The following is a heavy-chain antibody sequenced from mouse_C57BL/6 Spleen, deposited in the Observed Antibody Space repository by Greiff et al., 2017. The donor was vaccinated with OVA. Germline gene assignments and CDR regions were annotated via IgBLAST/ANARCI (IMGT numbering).Heavy chain of an antibody. J-gene: IGHJ3*01. CDR2: ISAGGSYT. V-gene: IGHV5-4*03. D-gene: IGHD2-3*01. CDR3: ASSYDGYYPTWFAY. Sequence: EVKVVESGGGLVKPGGSLKLSCAASGFTFSSYAMSWVRQTPEKRLEWVATISAGGSYTYYPDNVKGRFTISRDNAKNNLYLQMSHMKSEDTAMYDCASSYDGYYPTWFAYWGQGTLVTVSA. CDR1: GFTFSSYA.